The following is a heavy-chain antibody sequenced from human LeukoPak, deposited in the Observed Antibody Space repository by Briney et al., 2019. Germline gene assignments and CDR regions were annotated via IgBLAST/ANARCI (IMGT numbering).Heavy chain of an antibody. CDR1: GFTFRNSM. CDR3: AKGLLRGLDV. J-gene: IGHJ6*02. D-gene: IGHD4-17*01. CDR2: ISGSGGST. Sequence: GGSLRLSCAASGFTFRNSMISWVRQPPGKGLEWVTAISGSGGSTYYADSVKGRFSISGDNSKNTVYLQMNSLRAEDTAIYYCAKGLLRGLDVWGQGTTVTVSS. V-gene: IGHV3-23*01.